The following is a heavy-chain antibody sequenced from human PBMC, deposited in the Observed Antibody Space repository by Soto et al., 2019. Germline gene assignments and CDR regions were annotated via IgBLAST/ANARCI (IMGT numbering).Heavy chain of an antibody. CDR3: AKDSSRSPGLSY. D-gene: IGHD2-15*01. CDR2: ISWNSGSI. Sequence: EVQLVESGGGLVQPGRSLRLSCAASGFTFDDYAMHWVRQAPGKGLEWASGISWNSGSIGYADSVKGRFTISRDNAKNSLYLQMNSLRAEDTALYYCAKDSSRSPGLSYWGQGTLVTVSS. V-gene: IGHV3-9*01. J-gene: IGHJ4*02. CDR1: GFTFDDYA.